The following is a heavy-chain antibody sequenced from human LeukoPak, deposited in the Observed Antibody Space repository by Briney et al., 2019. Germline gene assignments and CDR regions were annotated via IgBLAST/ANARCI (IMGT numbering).Heavy chain of an antibody. D-gene: IGHD2-2*01. CDR1: GYTLTELS. Sequence: ASVKVSCKVSGYTLTELSMHWVRQAPGKGLEWMGGFDPEDGETIYAQKFQGRVTMTEDTSTDTAYMELSSLRSEDTAVYYCAASIVVVPAGLFDDFDYWGQGTLATVSS. J-gene: IGHJ4*02. CDR2: FDPEDGET. CDR3: AASIVVVPAGLFDDFDY. V-gene: IGHV1-24*01.